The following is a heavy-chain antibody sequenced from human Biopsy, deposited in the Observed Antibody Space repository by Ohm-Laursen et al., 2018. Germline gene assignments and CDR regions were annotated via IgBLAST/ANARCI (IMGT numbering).Heavy chain of an antibody. J-gene: IGHJ4*02. CDR3: AREAIGYQLPCDD. Sequence: SVKVSCKVPTGTFNSYGIIWVRQAPGQGLEWMGRIIPILRTTAYAQTFLGRVTITADSLTSTVDMELTSLTSDDTAVYFCAREAIGYQLPCDDWGQGTLVTVSS. V-gene: IGHV1-69*11. D-gene: IGHD2-2*01. CDR2: IIPILRTT. CDR1: TGTFNSYG.